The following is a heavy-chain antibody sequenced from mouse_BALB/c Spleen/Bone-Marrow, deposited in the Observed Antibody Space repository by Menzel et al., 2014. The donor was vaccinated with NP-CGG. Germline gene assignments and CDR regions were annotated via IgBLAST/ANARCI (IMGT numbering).Heavy chain of an antibody. V-gene: IGHV14-3*02. J-gene: IGHJ2*01. CDR2: IDPANGNT. D-gene: IGHD1-1*01. CDR1: GSNIXDTY. CDR3: ARYYYGTLLDY. Sequence: VQLQQSGAELVKSGASVKLSCTASGSNIXDTYMHWVKQRPEQGLEWIGRIDPANGNTKYDPKFQGKATITADTSSNTAYLQLSSLTSEDTAVYYCARYYYGTLLDYWGQGTTLTVSS.